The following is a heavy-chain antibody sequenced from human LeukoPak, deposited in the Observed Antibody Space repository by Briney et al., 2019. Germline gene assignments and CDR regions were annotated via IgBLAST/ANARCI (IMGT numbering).Heavy chain of an antibody. D-gene: IGHD2-8*01. Sequence: GGSLRLSCAASGFTFSSYAMSWVRQAPGKGLEWVSAISGSGGSTYYADSVKGRFTISRDNSKNTLYLQMNSLRAEDTAVYYCARGGANCTNGVCEWNWFDPWGQGTLVTVSS. CDR2: ISGSGGST. CDR1: GFTFSSYA. J-gene: IGHJ5*02. V-gene: IGHV3-23*01. CDR3: ARGGANCTNGVCEWNWFDP.